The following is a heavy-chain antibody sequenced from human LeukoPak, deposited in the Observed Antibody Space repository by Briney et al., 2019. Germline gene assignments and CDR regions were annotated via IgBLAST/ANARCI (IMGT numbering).Heavy chain of an antibody. D-gene: IGHD5-18*01. V-gene: IGHV1-8*01. J-gene: IGHJ5*02. CDR3: ARGEYMYGHDIDL. CDR1: GYTFTRFD. CDR2: MNPDNGNT. Sequence: ASVKVSCKASGYTFTRFDINWVRQAAGQGLEWMGWMNPDNGNTGYAEKFRGRVTMTRNTSINTFYLELNRLRYEDTAVYYCARGEYMYGHDIDLWGQGTLITVSA.